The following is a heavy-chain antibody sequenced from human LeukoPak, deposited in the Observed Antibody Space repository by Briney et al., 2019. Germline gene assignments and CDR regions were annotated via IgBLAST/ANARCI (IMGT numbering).Heavy chain of an antibody. J-gene: IGHJ5*02. CDR1: GFTFSSYA. CDR3: AKRPVIRGYSYTSENWFDP. Sequence: GGSLRLSCAASGFTFSSYAMSWVRQAPGKGLEWVSAISGSGGSTYYADSVKGRFTISRDNSKNTLYLQMNSLRAEDTAVYYCAKRPVIRGYSYTSENWFDPWGQGTLVTVSS. D-gene: IGHD5-18*01. V-gene: IGHV3-23*01. CDR2: ISGSGGST.